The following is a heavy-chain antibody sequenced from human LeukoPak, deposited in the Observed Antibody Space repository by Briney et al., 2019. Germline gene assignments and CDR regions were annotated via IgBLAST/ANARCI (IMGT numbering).Heavy chain of an antibody. J-gene: IGHJ4*02. D-gene: IGHD5-24*01. Sequence: SETLSLTCTVSGGSISSSSYYWGWIRQPPGKGLEWIGSIYYSGSTYYNPSLKSRVTISVDTSKNQFSLKLSSVTAADTAVYYCVRDRGWQQFDYWGQGTLVTVSS. CDR1: GGSISSSSYY. CDR2: IYYSGST. V-gene: IGHV4-39*02. CDR3: VRDRGWQQFDY.